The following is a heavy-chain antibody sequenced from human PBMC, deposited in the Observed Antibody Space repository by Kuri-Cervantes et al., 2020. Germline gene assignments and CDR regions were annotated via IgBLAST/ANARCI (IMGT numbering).Heavy chain of an antibody. CDR3: TRDSRVAGSRNTFDI. Sequence: GGSLRLSCAASGFTSSSYDMHWVRQATGKGLEWVSAIGTAGNTYYPDSVKGRFIISRDNAKNSFYLQMNSLRAGDTAMYYCTRDSRVAGSRNTFDIWGQGTMVTVSS. J-gene: IGHJ3*02. CDR2: IGTAGNT. D-gene: IGHD6-19*01. CDR1: GFTSSSYD. V-gene: IGHV3-13*01.